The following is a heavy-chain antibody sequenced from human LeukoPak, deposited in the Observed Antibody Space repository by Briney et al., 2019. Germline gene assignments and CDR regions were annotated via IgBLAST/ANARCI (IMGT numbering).Heavy chain of an antibody. Sequence: ASVKVSCKASGYTFTGYYMHWVRQAPGQGLEWMGWINPNSGGTNYAQKFQGRVTMTRDTSISTAYMELSRLRSDDTAVYYCAIEDSVGATSFDYWGQGTLVTVSS. J-gene: IGHJ4*02. D-gene: IGHD1-26*01. V-gene: IGHV1-2*02. CDR3: AIEDSVGATSFDY. CDR1: GYTFTGYY. CDR2: INPNSGGT.